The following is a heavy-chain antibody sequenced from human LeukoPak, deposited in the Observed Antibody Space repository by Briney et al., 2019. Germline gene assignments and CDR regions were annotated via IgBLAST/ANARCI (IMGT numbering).Heavy chain of an antibody. Sequence: GASVKVSCKASGYTFTGYYMHWVRQAPGQGLEWMGWINPNSGGTNYAQKFQGRVTMTRDTSISTAYMELSRLRSEDTAVYYCARSPEMATMGLGWGQGTLVTVSS. D-gene: IGHD5-24*01. V-gene: IGHV1-2*02. CDR3: ARSPEMATMGLG. J-gene: IGHJ4*02. CDR1: GYTFTGYY. CDR2: INPNSGGT.